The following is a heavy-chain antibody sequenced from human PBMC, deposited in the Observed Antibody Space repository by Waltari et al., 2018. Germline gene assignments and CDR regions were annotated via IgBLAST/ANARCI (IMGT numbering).Heavy chain of an antibody. CDR3: ARDRGRGLYLDV. Sequence: QLQESGPGLVKPSGTLSLRCAFSGDSVTSANWWSWVRHSPQRGLEWIGQVLSTGKTNYSPSFASRVTMSLDASNNQFSLKVTSATAADTAVYYCARDRGRGLYLDVWGPGTLVTVSP. J-gene: IGHJ4*02. CDR2: VLSTGKT. D-gene: IGHD2-15*01. CDR1: GDSVTSANW. V-gene: IGHV4-4*02.